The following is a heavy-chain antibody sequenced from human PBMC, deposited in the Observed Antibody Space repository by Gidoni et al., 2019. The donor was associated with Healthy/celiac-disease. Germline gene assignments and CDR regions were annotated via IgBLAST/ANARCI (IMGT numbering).Heavy chain of an antibody. CDR1: GGTFSSYA. Sequence: QVQLVQSGAEGKKPGSSVTVSCTASGGTFSSYAISWVRQAPGQGLEWMGGLLPILGTANYAQKFQGRVTITADESTSTAYMELSSLRSEDTAVYYCARSLSNGWFGSMDVWGQGTTVTVSS. D-gene: IGHD3-10*01. J-gene: IGHJ6*02. CDR3: ARSLSNGWFGSMDV. CDR2: LLPILGTA. V-gene: IGHV1-69*01.